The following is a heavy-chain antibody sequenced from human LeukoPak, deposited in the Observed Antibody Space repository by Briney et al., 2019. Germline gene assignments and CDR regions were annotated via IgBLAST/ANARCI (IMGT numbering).Heavy chain of an antibody. CDR1: GFTFSSYA. D-gene: IGHD5-24*01. J-gene: IGHJ4*02. Sequence: PGRSLRLSCAASGFTFSSYAMHWVRQAPGKGLEWVAVISYDGSNKYYADSVKGRFTISRDNSKSTLYLQMNSLRPDDTAIYYCAKPQKGDGYNSAYWGQGTLVTVSS. V-gene: IGHV3-30*04. CDR2: ISYDGSNK. CDR3: AKPQKGDGYNSAY.